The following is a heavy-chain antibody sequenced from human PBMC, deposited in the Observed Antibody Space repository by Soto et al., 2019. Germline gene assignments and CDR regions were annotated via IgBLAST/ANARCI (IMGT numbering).Heavy chain of an antibody. CDR2: IYYSGST. J-gene: IGHJ6*03. Sequence: PSETLSLTCTVSGGSIISSSYYWGWIRQPPGKGLEWIGSIYYSGSTYYNPSLKSRVTISVDTSKNQFSLKLSSVTAADTAVYYCARHWVEVAHYDFWSGYFPPGGYYYMDVWGKGTTVTVSS. V-gene: IGHV4-39*01. CDR1: GGSIISSSYY. CDR3: ARHWVEVAHYDFWSGYFPPGGYYYMDV. D-gene: IGHD3-3*01.